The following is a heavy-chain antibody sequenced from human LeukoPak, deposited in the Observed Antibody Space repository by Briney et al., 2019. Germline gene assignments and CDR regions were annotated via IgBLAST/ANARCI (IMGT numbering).Heavy chain of an antibody. CDR1: GYAIRSGYH. V-gene: IGHV4-38-2*02. J-gene: IGHJ4*02. D-gene: IGHD1-1*01. Sequence: PSETLSLTCTVSGYAIRSGYHWGWIRQPPGKGLELIAIIHRSGSTYHNPSLKSRVTMSVDTSKNQFSQILNSVTAADTAVYYCARVNWVPDYWGQGTLVTVSS. CDR2: IHRSGST. CDR3: ARVNWVPDY.